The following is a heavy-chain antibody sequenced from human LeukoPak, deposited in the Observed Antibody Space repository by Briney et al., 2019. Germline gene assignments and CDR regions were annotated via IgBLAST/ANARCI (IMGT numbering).Heavy chain of an antibody. Sequence: ASVTVSCKASGYTFTVYYMHWVRQAPGQGLEWMGWINPNTGGTNYAQKFRGRVTMTRDTSITTGYMELSRLRSDDTAVYYCARGPYDRYTAMPYYFDYWGQGTLVTVSS. CDR1: GYTFTVYY. J-gene: IGHJ4*02. V-gene: IGHV1-2*02. CDR3: ARGPYDRYTAMPYYFDY. CDR2: INPNTGGT. D-gene: IGHD2-2*01.